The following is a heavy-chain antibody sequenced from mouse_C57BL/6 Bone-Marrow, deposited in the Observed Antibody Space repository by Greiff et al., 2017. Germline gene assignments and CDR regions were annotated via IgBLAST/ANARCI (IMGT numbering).Heavy chain of an antibody. J-gene: IGHJ3*01. V-gene: IGHV1-59*01. CDR2: IDPSDSYT. CDR1: GYTFTSYW. D-gene: IGHD3-2*02. CDR3: ARSSRQLRLRFAY. Sequence: QVQLQQSGAELVRPGTSVKLSCKASGYTFTSYWMHWVKQRPGQGLEWIGVIDPSDSYTNYNQKFKGKATLTVDTSSSTAYMQLSSLTSEDSAVYYCARSSRQLRLRFAYWGQGTLVTVSA.